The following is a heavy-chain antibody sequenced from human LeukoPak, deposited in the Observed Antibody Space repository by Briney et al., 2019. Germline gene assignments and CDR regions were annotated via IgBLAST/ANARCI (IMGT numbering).Heavy chain of an antibody. D-gene: IGHD3-22*01. CDR1: GFTVSSNY. CDR2: IYSGGST. V-gene: IGHV3-66*01. J-gene: IGHJ4*02. Sequence: GGSLRLSCAASGFTVSSNYMSWVRQAPGKGLEWVSVIYSGGSTYYADSVKGRFTISRDDSKNTLYLQMNSLRAEDTAVYYCARTYDSSGFYFDYWGQGTLVTVSS. CDR3: ARTYDSSGFYFDY.